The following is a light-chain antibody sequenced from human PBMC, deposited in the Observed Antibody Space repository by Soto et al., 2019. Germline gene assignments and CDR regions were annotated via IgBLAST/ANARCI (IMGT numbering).Light chain of an antibody. CDR3: QQYFDVPFT. Sequence: DIVMTKSQDYLAVSLGERATMNCKCSRSVLYKSNNKNHLAWYQQKPGQPPQLIIYWASTRESGVPERFSGSGSGTDFTLTISSLEAEDVAFYWCQQYFDVPFTFGGGTKVDIK. CDR2: WAS. V-gene: IGKV4-1*01. CDR1: RSVLYKSNNKNH. J-gene: IGKJ4*01.